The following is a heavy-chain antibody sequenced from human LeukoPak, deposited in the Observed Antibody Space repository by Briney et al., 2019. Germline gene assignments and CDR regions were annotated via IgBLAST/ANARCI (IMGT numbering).Heavy chain of an antibody. CDR3: VRLYKIEGADL. D-gene: IGHD1-14*01. Sequence: PGGSLRLSCAASGFTFSTYLMHWVRQTPGKGLVWVSSIRNDGTTTNYADSVKGRFTISRDNAKNTLYLQMNSLRAEDTAVYYCVRLYKIEGADLWGRGTLVTVSS. V-gene: IGHV3-74*01. CDR1: GFTFSTYL. J-gene: IGHJ2*01. CDR2: IRNDGTTT.